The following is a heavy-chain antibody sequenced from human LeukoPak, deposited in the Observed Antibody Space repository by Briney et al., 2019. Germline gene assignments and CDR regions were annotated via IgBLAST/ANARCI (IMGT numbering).Heavy chain of an antibody. CDR2: INHSGST. Sequence: KPEGSLRLSCAVSGFSLSDHNMNWVRQPPGKGLEWIGEINHSGSTNYNPSLKSRVTISVDTSKNQFSLKLSSVTAADTAVYYCARGKRITMVRGVIQGYDFDYWGQGTLVTVSS. J-gene: IGHJ4*02. CDR1: GFSLSDHN. D-gene: IGHD3-10*01. V-gene: IGHV4-34*01. CDR3: ARGKRITMVRGVIQGYDFDY.